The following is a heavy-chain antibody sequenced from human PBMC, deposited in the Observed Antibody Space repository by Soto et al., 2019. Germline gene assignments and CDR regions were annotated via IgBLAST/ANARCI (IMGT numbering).Heavy chain of an antibody. J-gene: IGHJ4*01. CDR3: AKRRYCPSTTCFDY. Sequence: GGSLRLSCAASGFTFSSYGMHWVRQAPGKGLEWVAVISYDGSNKNYADSVKDRFTISRDNSMNTVYLQMNSLRAEDTAVYFCAKRRYCPSTTCFDYWGQGTLVTVS. V-gene: IGHV3-30*18. CDR1: GFTFSSYG. D-gene: IGHD2-2*01. CDR2: ISYDGSNK.